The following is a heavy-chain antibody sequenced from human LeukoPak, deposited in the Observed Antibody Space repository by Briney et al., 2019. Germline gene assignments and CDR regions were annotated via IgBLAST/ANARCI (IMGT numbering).Heavy chain of an antibody. V-gene: IGHV3-15*01. CDR2: IKSKTDGGTT. Sequence: GGSLRLSCAASGFTFSSYGMSWVRQAPGKGLEWVGRIKSKTDGGTTDYAAPVKGRFTISRDDSKNTLYLQMNSLKTEDTAVYYCTTRRGSADSSSWFWVGDDAFDIWGQGTMVTVSS. CDR1: GFTFSSYG. J-gene: IGHJ3*02. D-gene: IGHD6-13*01. CDR3: TTRRGSADSSSWFWVGDDAFDI.